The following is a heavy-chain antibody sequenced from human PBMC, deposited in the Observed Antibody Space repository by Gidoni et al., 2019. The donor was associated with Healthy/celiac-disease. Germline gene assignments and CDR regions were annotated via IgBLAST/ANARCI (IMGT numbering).Heavy chain of an antibody. CDR1: GFTFSSYS. D-gene: IGHD1-26*01. V-gene: IGHV3-21*01. J-gene: IGHJ4*02. CDR3: ASHPIVGAFYYFDY. Sequence: EVQLVESGGGLVKPGGSLRLSCAASGFTFSSYSMNWVRQAPGKGLECVSSISSSSSYIYYADSMKGRFTISRDNAKNSLYLQMNSLRAEDTAVYYCASHPIVGAFYYFDYWGQGTLVTVSS. CDR2: ISSSSSYI.